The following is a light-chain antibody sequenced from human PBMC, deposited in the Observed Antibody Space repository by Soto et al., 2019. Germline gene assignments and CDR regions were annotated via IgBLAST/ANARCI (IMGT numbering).Light chain of an antibody. CDR3: LQHDSSPWT. V-gene: IGKV3-20*01. J-gene: IGKJ1*01. Sequence: EIVLTQSPGTLSLSPGERAALSCRASQSVSSSFLAWYQQKPGQAPRLLIYGASSRATDIPDRFSGSGSGTDFTLTISRLAAEDCAVYYGLQHDSSPWTVGQGTNVEIK. CDR1: QSVSSSF. CDR2: GAS.